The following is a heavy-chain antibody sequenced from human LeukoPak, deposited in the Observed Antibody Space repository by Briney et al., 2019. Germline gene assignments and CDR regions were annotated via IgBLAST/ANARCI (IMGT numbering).Heavy chain of an antibody. CDR1: GFTFSNYG. J-gene: IGHJ4*02. D-gene: IGHD1-26*01. CDR2: IWYDGSNY. V-gene: IGHV3-33*01. Sequence: PGRSLRLSCAAPGFTFSNYGMHWVRQAPGKGLEWVAGIWYDGSNYYYADSVKGRFTISRDNSKNTLYLQMNSLRAEDTGVYYCARDGRALLRDFDYWGQGTLVTVSS. CDR3: ARDGRALLRDFDY.